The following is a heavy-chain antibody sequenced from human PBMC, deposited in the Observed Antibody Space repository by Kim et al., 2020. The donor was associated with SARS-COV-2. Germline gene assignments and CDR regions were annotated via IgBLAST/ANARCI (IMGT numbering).Heavy chain of an antibody. D-gene: IGHD6-19*01. CDR3: ARVVGSSGWGDY. J-gene: IGHJ4*02. V-gene: IGHV4-30-2*04. Sequence: YSNPALKSRVTISVDPSKNQVSLKLSSVTAADTAVYYCARVVGSSGWGDYWGQGTLVTVSS.